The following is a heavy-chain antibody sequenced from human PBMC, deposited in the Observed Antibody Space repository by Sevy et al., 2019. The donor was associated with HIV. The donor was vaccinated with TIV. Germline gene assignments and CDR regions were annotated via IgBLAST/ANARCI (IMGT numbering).Heavy chain of an antibody. CDR1: GFRFNYHN. D-gene: IGHD6-25*01. CDR2: ISNSGSTT. J-gene: IGHJ4*02. Sequence: GGSLRLSCAASGFRFNYHNMNWVRQAPGKGLEWISYISNSGSTTYLADSVRGRFTISRDNAKNSLFLEMDNLTDEDTAVYYCAREGNLERQTIPLDSWGRGIQVTVSS. CDR3: AREGNLERQTIPLDS. V-gene: IGHV3-48*02.